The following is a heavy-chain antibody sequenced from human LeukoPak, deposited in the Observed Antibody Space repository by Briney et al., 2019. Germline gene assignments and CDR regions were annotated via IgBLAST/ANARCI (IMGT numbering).Heavy chain of an antibody. CDR1: GFTLSSYS. J-gene: IGHJ4*01. V-gene: IGHV3-21*01. CDR3: ATARGYDFWSGLFDY. Sequence: GGSLRLFCAASGFTLSSYSMNWVRQAPGKGLEWVSSISSSSSYIYYADSVKGRFTISRDNAKNSLYLQMNGLRAEDTAVYYCATARGYDFWSGLFDYRGPGTLVTVSS. D-gene: IGHD3-3*01. CDR2: ISSSSSYI.